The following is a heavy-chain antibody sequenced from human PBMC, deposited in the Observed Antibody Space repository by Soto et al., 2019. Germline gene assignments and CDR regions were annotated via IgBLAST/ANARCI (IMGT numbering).Heavy chain of an antibody. CDR1: GYTFTGYY. Sequence: VKVSCKASGYTFTGYYMHLVRQAPGQGREWMGWINPNSGGTNYAQKFQGRVTMTRDTSISTAYMELSRLRSDDTAVYYCARGSSPDIVTGYCGQGTLVTVSS. D-gene: IGHD3-16*02. CDR3: ARGSSPDIVTGY. J-gene: IGHJ4*02. CDR2: INPNSGGT. V-gene: IGHV1-2*02.